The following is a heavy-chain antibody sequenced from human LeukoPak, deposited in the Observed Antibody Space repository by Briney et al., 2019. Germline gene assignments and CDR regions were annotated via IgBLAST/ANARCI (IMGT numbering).Heavy chain of an antibody. CDR2: FDPEDGET. Sequence: GASVKVSCKVSGYTLTELSMHWVRQAPGKGLEWMGGFDPEDGETIYAQKFQGRVTMTEDTSTDTAHMELSSLRSEDTAVYYCATARSFWSGYYGYNWFDPWGQGTLVTVSS. V-gene: IGHV1-24*01. J-gene: IGHJ5*02. CDR1: GYTLTELS. CDR3: ATARSFWSGYYGYNWFDP. D-gene: IGHD3-3*01.